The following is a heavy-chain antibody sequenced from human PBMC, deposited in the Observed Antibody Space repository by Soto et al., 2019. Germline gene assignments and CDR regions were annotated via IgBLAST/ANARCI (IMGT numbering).Heavy chain of an antibody. V-gene: IGHV3-30*03. Sequence: PEGSLRLSCAAAGLSFSKHGMHWVRQVPGKGLEWVEIISYDGSNKYYGESVKGRFTVSRDNSKNTLYLQMNSLRAEDTAVYSCTRGPRPSSVGRGAFWGPGAMDTVSS. D-gene: IGHD6-13*01. CDR2: ISYDGSNK. CDR3: TRGPRPSSVGRGAF. CDR1: GLSFSKHG. J-gene: IGHJ4*02.